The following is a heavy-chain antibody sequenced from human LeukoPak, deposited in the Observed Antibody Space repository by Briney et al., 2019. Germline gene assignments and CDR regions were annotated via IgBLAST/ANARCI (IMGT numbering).Heavy chain of an antibody. Sequence: QAGGSLRLSCAASEFTFSSYDMHWVRQAPGKGLEWVAIISSDGNVKYYADSVKGRFTISRDNSKDTLYLQMNSLRAEDTAVYYCAKDYYQRNYYGMDVWGQGTTVTVSS. V-gene: IGHV3-30*18. D-gene: IGHD3-22*01. CDR2: ISSDGNVK. CDR1: EFTFSSYD. CDR3: AKDYYQRNYYGMDV. J-gene: IGHJ6*02.